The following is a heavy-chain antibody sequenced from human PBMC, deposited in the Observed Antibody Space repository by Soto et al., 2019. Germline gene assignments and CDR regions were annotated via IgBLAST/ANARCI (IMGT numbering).Heavy chain of an antibody. J-gene: IGHJ4*02. V-gene: IGHV1-46*01. CDR1: GYTFTSYY. D-gene: IGHD3-22*01. CDR3: AREYYYDSSGSITPPDY. CDR2: INPSGGST. Sequence: QVQLVQSGAEVKKPGASVKVSCKASGYTFTSYYMHWVRQAPVQGLEWMGIINPSGGSTSYAQKFKGRVTMTRDTSTSTVYMELSSLRSEDTAVYYCAREYYYDSSGSITPPDYWGQGTLVTVSS.